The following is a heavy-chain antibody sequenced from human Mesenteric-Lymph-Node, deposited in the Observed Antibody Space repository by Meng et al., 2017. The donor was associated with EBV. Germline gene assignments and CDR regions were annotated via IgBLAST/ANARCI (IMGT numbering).Heavy chain of an antibody. D-gene: IGHD6-19*01. CDR2: ISTSGSYI. J-gene: IGHJ4*02. CDR1: GFTFSSYS. CDR3: ARVSGWYV. Sequence: VQLVESGGGLVKPGGSLRLSCAASGFTFSSYSMNWVRQAPGKGLEWVSSISTSGSYIYYADSVKGRFTISRENAKNSVYLQMNSLRVEDTAVYYCARVSGWYVWGQGTLVTVSS. V-gene: IGHV3-21*01.